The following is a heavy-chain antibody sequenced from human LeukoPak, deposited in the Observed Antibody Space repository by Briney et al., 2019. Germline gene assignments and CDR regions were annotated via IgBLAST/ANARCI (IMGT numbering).Heavy chain of an antibody. CDR3: ARWPHCQDF. CDR2: INKDGSEE. J-gene: IGHJ4*02. V-gene: IGHV3-7*03. Sequence: PGGSLRLSCAASGFTFSDFYMSWVRQAPGEGLEWVANINKDGSEEKYVDSVKGRFTISRDNAKNSLYLQMSSLRADDTAVYYCARWPHCQDFWGRGTRVTVSS. CDR1: GFTFSDFY.